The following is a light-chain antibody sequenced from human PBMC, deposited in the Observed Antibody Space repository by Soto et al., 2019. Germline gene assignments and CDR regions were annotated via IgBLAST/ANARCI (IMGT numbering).Light chain of an antibody. Sequence: QSALTQPPSVSGSPGQSVVISCTGTSSDVGSYNRVSWYQQPPGTAPKLMIYDVIRRPSGVPDRFSGSKSGNTASLTISGLQPEDEADYYCLSFTNSDTYVFGTGTKLTVL. CDR1: SSDVGSYNR. CDR3: LSFTNSDTYV. CDR2: DVI. J-gene: IGLJ1*01. V-gene: IGLV2-18*02.